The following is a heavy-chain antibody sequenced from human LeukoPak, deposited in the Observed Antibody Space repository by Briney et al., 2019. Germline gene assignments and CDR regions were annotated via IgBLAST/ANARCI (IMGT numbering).Heavy chain of an antibody. Sequence: GASVKVSCKVSGYTLTELSMHWVRRAPGKGLEWMGGFDPEDGETICAQKFQGRVTMTEDTSTDTAYMELSSLRSEDTAVYYCATALRWNNWFDPWGQGTLVTVSS. D-gene: IGHD4-23*01. CDR3: ATALRWNNWFDP. CDR2: FDPEDGET. J-gene: IGHJ5*02. V-gene: IGHV1-24*01. CDR1: GYTLTELS.